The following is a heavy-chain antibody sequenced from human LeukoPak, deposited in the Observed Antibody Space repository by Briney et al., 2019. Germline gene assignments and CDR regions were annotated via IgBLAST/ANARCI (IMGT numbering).Heavy chain of an antibody. CDR1: GFTFNSYS. D-gene: IGHD1-14*01. CDR2: ISGTSSYI. Sequence: GESLNISCAASGFTFNSYSMNWVRQAPGKGLEWVSSISGTSSYIYFADSVKGRFTISRDNAKNSLHLQINSLRAEDTAVYYCARDQPTIDYWGQGTLVTVSS. CDR3: ARDQPTIDY. J-gene: IGHJ4*02. V-gene: IGHV3-21*01.